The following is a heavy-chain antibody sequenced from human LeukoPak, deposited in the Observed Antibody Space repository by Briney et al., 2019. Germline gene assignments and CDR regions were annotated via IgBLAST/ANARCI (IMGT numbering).Heavy chain of an antibody. CDR3: ARDVEQWLVRVYYFDY. CDR1: GFVFSDYS. V-gene: IGHV3-48*01. Sequence: GGSLRLSCVASGFVFSDYSMNWVRQAPGKGLEWVSYISSGSTTIYYADSVKGRFTISRDNAKNSLYLQMNSLRAEDTAVYYCARDVEQWLVRVYYFDYWGQGTLVTVSS. CDR2: ISSGSTTI. D-gene: IGHD6-19*01. J-gene: IGHJ4*02.